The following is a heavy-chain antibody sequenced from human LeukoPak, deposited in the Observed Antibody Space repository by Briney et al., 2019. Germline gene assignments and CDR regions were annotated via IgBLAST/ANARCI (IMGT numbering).Heavy chain of an antibody. V-gene: IGHV3-21*01. D-gene: IGHD3-10*01. J-gene: IGHJ6*02. Sequence: GRSLRLSCAASGFTFSSYGMHWVRQAPGKGLEWVSSISSSSSYIYYADSVKGRFTISRDNAKNSLYLQMNSLRAEDTAVYYCARDSFGSYYYYGMDVWGQGTTVTVSS. CDR3: ARDSFGSYYYYGMDV. CDR2: ISSSSSYI. CDR1: GFTFSSYG.